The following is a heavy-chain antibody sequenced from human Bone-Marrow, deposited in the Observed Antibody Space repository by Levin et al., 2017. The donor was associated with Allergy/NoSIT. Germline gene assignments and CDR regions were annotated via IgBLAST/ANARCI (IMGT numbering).Heavy chain of an antibody. J-gene: IGHJ4*02. CDR2: IYYSGNT. D-gene: IGHD1/OR15-1a*01. CDR1: GGPISSGGYY. Sequence: SETLSLTCTVSGGPISSGGYYWSWIRQQPGKGLEWIGYIYYSGNTYYNPSLKSRVMLSVDTSKNQFSLKVSSVTAADTAVYYCAREDGSTIDYWGQGILVTVSS. V-gene: IGHV4-31*03. CDR3: AREDGSTIDY.